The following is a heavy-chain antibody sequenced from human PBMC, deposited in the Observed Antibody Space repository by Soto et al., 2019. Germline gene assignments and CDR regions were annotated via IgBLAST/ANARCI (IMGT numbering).Heavy chain of an antibody. CDR1: GGSISTYY. CDR2: IYYSGST. CDR3: ARDGSRYDFWSGPYYFDY. D-gene: IGHD3-3*01. J-gene: IGHJ4*02. Sequence: QVQLQESGPGLVKPSETLSLTCTVSGGSISTYYWSWIRQPPGKGLEWIGYIYYSGSTNYNPSLNSRVPISVDTSKHQCSLKLSSVSAADTAVYYCARDGSRYDFWSGPYYFDYWGQGTLVTVSS. V-gene: IGHV4-59*01.